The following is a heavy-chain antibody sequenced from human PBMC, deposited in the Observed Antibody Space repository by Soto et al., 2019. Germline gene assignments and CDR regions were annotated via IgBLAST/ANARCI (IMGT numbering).Heavy chain of an antibody. CDR3: TPYSVRPSAY. CDR1: GYRFTKWC. CDR2: VFPAESEI. V-gene: IGHV5-51*01. J-gene: IGHJ4*02. D-gene: IGHD2-21*01. Sequence: GESREISCKGSGYRFTKWCIGWVRQMPWKGLEWMGFVFPAESEIRYNPSFEGQVTISDDKSTATAYLQWNTLQASDSAMYYCTPYSVRPSAYWGLESLVPASS.